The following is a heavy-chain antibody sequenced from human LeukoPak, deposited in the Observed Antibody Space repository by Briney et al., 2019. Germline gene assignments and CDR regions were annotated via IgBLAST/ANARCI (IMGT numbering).Heavy chain of an antibody. CDR2: ISSSSSYI. Sequence: PGGSLRLSCAASGFTFSSYSMNWVRQAPGKGLEWVSSISSSSSYIYYADSVKGRFTISRDNAKNSLCLQMNSLRAEDTAVYYCASGSGYCSGGSCSDYWGQGTLVTVSS. CDR3: ASGSGYCSGGSCSDY. V-gene: IGHV3-21*01. D-gene: IGHD2-15*01. J-gene: IGHJ4*02. CDR1: GFTFSSYS.